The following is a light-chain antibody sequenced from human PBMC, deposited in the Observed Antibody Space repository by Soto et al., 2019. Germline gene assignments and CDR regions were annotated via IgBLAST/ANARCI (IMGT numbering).Light chain of an antibody. V-gene: IGLV2-14*01. CDR3: ASYASNNNYV. J-gene: IGLJ1*01. CDR2: EVS. CDR1: NSDVGAYDY. Sequence: QSVLTQPASVSGSPGQSITISCTGTNSDVGAYDYVSWYQQHPGKVPKLMIYEVSDRPSGVSNRFSGSKSGNTASLTISGLQADDEADYYCASYASNNNYVFGTGTKVTAL.